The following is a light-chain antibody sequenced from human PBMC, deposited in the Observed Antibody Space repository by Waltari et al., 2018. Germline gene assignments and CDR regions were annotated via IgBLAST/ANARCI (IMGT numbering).Light chain of an antibody. Sequence: EIVLTQSPATLSLSPGERATLSCRASQSVSSFLAWYQHKPGQAPRLLIYDASNRATGIPARFSGSGSWTDFTLTISSLEPEDFAVYYCQQRSNWPKITFGQGTRLEIK. J-gene: IGKJ5*01. CDR3: QQRSNWPKIT. CDR2: DAS. CDR1: QSVSSF. V-gene: IGKV3-11*01.